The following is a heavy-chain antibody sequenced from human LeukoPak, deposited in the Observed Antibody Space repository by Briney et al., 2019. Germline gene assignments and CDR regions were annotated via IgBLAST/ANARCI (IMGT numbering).Heavy chain of an antibody. CDR1: GFSLNTYA. CDR2: ISDSGRST. CDR3: AKALGGSSYGGYFDY. D-gene: IGHD5-18*01. J-gene: IGHJ4*02. Sequence: GGSLRLSCAASGFSLNTYAMSWVRQAPGKGLEWVSGISDSGRSTYYADSVKCRFTVSRDNSKNTLYLQMHSLRAEDTAVYYCAKALGGSSYGGYFDYWGQGTLVTVSS. V-gene: IGHV3-23*01.